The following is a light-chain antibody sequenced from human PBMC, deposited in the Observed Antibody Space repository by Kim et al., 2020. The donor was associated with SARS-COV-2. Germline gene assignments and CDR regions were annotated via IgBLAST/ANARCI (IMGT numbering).Light chain of an antibody. V-gene: IGLV3-21*04. CDR2: YDS. J-gene: IGLJ3*02. CDR3: QVWDSNSDHQV. CDR1: NIGGKS. Sequence: APGKTARMTCGGDNIGGKSVHWYQQKPGQAPILVIYYDSDRPSGIPERFSGSNSGNTATLTISRVEDGDEADYYCQVWDSNSDHQVFGGGTKLTVL.